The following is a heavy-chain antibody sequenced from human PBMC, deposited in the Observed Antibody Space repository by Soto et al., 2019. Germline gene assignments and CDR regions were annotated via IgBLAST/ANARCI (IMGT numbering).Heavy chain of an antibody. D-gene: IGHD3-10*01. CDR1: GFTFSSYA. Sequence: LSLTCAASGFTFSSYAMHWVRQAPGKGLEWVAVISYDGSNKYYADSVKGRFTISRDNSKNTLYLQMNSLRAEDTAVYYCARDNYRGVIDYWGQGTLVTVSS. J-gene: IGHJ4*02. V-gene: IGHV3-30-3*01. CDR2: ISYDGSNK. CDR3: ARDNYRGVIDY.